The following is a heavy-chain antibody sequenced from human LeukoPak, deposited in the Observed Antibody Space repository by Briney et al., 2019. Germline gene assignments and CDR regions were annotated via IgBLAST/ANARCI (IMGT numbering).Heavy chain of an antibody. V-gene: IGHV5-51*01. D-gene: IGHD3-22*01. J-gene: IGHJ4*02. CDR2: IYPGDSDT. CDR1: GFSFSRYW. CDR3: ASARDYDSSGPFDS. Sequence: GESLKISCKTSGFSFSRYWIACVRQMPGKGLEWMGIIYPGDSDTRYSPSFQGQVTISADKSISTAYLQWSSLKASDTAMYYCASARDYDSSGPFDSLGQGTLVTVSS.